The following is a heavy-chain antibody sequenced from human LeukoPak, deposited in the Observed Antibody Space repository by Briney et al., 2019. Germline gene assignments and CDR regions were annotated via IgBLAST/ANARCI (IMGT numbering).Heavy chain of an antibody. Sequence: SETLSLTCTVSGGSISSSSSYWGWIRQPPGEGLEWIANIYYSGSTYYNPSLKSRVTISVDTSKNQFSLKLGSVTAADTAIYYCARDGYRTVGDYWGQGTLVTVSS. V-gene: IGHV4-39*07. CDR3: ARDGYRTVGDY. J-gene: IGHJ4*02. CDR2: IYYSGST. D-gene: IGHD5-18*01. CDR1: GGSISSSSSY.